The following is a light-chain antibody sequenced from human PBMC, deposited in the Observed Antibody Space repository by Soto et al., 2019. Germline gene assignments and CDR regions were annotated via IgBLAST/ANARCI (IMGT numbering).Light chain of an antibody. V-gene: IGLV2-14*01. J-gene: IGLJ1*01. CDR2: EVS. CDR3: SSYTRSRTHV. Sequence: QSVLTQPASVSGSPGQSITISCTGTSSDVGGYNYVSWYQQHPGKAPKLMIYEVSTRPSGVSNRFSASKSGNTASLTISGLQAEDEADYYCSSYTRSRTHVFVTGNKVT. CDR1: SSDVGGYNY.